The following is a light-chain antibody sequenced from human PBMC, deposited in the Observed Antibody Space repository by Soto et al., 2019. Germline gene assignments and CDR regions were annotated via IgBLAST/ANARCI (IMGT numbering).Light chain of an antibody. CDR2: EVN. J-gene: IGLJ1*01. CDR1: SSDVGGYNY. Sequence: QSALTQPPSASGSPGQSVTISCTGTSSDVGGYNYVSWYQQHPGKVPKLMVYEVNKRPSGVPDRFSGSKSGNTASLTVSGLHAQDEAHYYCTSYAGGNNVFGTGTKVTVL. V-gene: IGLV2-8*01. CDR3: TSYAGGNNV.